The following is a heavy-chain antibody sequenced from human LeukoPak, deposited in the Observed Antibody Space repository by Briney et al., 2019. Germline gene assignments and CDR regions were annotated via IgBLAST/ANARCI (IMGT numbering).Heavy chain of an antibody. J-gene: IGHJ3*01. CDR2: FIPILGTT. V-gene: IGHV1-69*16. CDR3: ATDGPFFYASSGGGLT. D-gene: IGHD3-22*01. Sequence: AASVKVSCKASGGTFRNYTISWVRQAPGQGLEWMGRFIPILGTTNYAQKFQGRVTITTDESTTTAYMELSSLRSEDTAVYYCATDGPFFYASSGGGLTWGQGTMVTVSS. CDR1: GGTFRNYT.